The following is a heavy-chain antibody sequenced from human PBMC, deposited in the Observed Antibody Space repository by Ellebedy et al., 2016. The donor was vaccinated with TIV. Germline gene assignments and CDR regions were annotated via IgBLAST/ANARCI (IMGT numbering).Heavy chain of an antibody. Sequence: SLKISXAASGFTFDDYAMHWVRQAPGKGLEWVSGISWNSGSIGYADSVKGRFTISRDNAKNSLYLQMNSLRAEDTAVYYCARDPFDYWGQGTLVTVSS. J-gene: IGHJ4*02. CDR2: ISWNSGSI. CDR1: GFTFDDYA. V-gene: IGHV3-9*01. CDR3: ARDPFDY.